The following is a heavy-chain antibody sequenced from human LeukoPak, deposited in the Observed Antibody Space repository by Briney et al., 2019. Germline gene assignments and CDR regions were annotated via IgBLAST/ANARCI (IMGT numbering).Heavy chain of an antibody. D-gene: IGHD3-16*01. CDR1: GFRFDVHD. CDR3: ARVQQYDVFDY. Sequence: GGSLRLSCAASGFRFDVHDIHWVRQIPGKGLERVSGISWNGGPARYADSVKGRFNISRDDAKKSLYLEMNSLRAEDTALYYCARVQQYDVFDYWGQGTQVIVSS. CDR2: ISWNGGPA. V-gene: IGHV3-20*04. J-gene: IGHJ4*02.